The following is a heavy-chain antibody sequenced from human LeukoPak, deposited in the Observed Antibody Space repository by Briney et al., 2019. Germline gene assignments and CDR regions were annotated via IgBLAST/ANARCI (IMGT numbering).Heavy chain of an antibody. CDR2: TSYEGTNK. CDR3: AKKAQYDGHYPLDY. Sequence: GGSLRLSCAASGFIFSNYALHWVRQAPGKGLEWVALTSYEGTNKYYADSVKGRFTISRDNSKNKLYLQMNSLRAEDTALYFCAKKAQYDGHYPLDYWGQGTLVTVSA. J-gene: IGHJ4*02. D-gene: IGHD4/OR15-4a*01. V-gene: IGHV3-30-3*02. CDR1: GFIFSNYA.